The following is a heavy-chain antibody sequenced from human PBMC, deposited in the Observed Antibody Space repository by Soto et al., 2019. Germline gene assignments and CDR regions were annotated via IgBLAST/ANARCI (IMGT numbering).Heavy chain of an antibody. V-gene: IGHV3-30*18. J-gene: IGHJ4*02. CDR1: GFTFSSYG. CDR3: AKDVDPSPGIAAAGTAVDS. D-gene: IGHD6-13*01. Sequence: QAGGSLRLSCAASGFTFSSYGMHWVRQAPGKGLEWVAVISYDGSNKYYADSVKGRFTISRDNSKNTLYLQMNSLRAEDTAVYYCAKDVDPSPGIAAAGTAVDSWGQGT. CDR2: ISYDGSNK.